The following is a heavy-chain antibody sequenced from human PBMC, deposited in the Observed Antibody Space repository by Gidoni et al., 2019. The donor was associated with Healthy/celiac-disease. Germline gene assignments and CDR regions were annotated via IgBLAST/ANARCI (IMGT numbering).Heavy chain of an antibody. CDR2: IYPGDSDT. V-gene: IGHV5-51*01. CDR1: GYSFTSYW. J-gene: IGHJ4*02. D-gene: IGHD5-12*01. Sequence: EVQLVQSGAEVKKPGESLKISCTGSGYSFTSYWIGWVRQMPGKGLEWMGIIYPGDSDTRYSPSFQGQVTISADKSISTAYLQWSSLKASDTAMYYCARPGEDGYNYYRKAFPSGDIHYWGQGTLVTVSS. CDR3: ARPGEDGYNYYRKAFPSGDIHY.